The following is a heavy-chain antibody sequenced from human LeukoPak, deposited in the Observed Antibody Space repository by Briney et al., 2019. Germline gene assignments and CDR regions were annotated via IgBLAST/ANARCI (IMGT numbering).Heavy chain of an antibody. Sequence: PGGSLRLSCAASGFTFSSYAMSWVRQAPGKGLEWVSAISGSGGSTYYADSAKGRFTISRDNSKNTLYLQMNSLRAEDTAVYYCAKDDFWSGRKGYWGQGTLVTVSS. D-gene: IGHD3-3*01. J-gene: IGHJ4*02. V-gene: IGHV3-23*01. CDR3: AKDDFWSGRKGY. CDR2: ISGSGGST. CDR1: GFTFSSYA.